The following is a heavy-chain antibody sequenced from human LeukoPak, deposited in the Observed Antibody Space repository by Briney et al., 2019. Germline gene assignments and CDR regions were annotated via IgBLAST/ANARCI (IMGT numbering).Heavy chain of an antibody. CDR2: ISSSSSYI. CDR1: GFTFSSYS. D-gene: IGHD1-26*01. CDR3: AREKPIVGATTRWFDP. J-gene: IGHJ5*02. Sequence: GGSLRLSCAASGFTFSSYSTNWVRQAPGKGLEWVSSISSSSSYIYYADSVKGRFTISRDNAKNSLYLQMNSLRAEDTAVYYCAREKPIVGATTRWFDPWGQGTLVTVSS. V-gene: IGHV3-21*01.